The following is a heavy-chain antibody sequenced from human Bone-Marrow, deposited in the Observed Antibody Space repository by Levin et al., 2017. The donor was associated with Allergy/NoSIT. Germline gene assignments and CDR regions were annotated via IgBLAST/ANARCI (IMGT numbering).Heavy chain of an antibody. CDR2: IWYDGSNK. J-gene: IGHJ6*02. D-gene: IGHD3-16*02. CDR3: VRSYRYYYGMDV. V-gene: IGHV3-33*01. Sequence: GESLKISCEASGFTFGNYGMHWVRQAPGKGLEWVAVIWYDGSNKHYVDSVKGRFTTSRDNSKNTLYLQMNSLRAEDTAVYYCVRSYRYYYGMDVWGQGTTVTVSS. CDR1: GFTFGNYG.